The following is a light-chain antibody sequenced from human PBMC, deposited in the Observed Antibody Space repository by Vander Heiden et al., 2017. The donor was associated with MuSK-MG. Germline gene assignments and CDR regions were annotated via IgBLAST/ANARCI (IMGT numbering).Light chain of an antibody. J-gene: IGLJ2*01. CDR1: SSNIGGNT. Sequence: SVLTQPPSASGTPGQRVTISCSGSSSNIGGNTVNWYQQLPGTAPKLLIYRNNQRTSGVPDRFSGSKYGTSASMAISGLQAEDEADYYCAAWDDSMNGVVFGGGTKVTVL. CDR2: RNN. V-gene: IGLV1-44*01. CDR3: AAWDDSMNGVV.